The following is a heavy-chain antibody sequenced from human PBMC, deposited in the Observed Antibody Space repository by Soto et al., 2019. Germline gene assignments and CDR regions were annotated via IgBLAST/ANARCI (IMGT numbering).Heavy chain of an antibody. CDR2: VHADGCEK. CDR1: GFTFSSYS. Sequence: PWGSMSLSCAASGFTFSSYSMSWVRQAHRKGLEWEANVHADGCEKYYVYSLKGRFLVSRDNAKNSPYREMNSLRAAGPAGGYCGKWGGAGSDNWYPGALDAVSS. CDR3: GKWGGAGSDN. V-gene: IGHV3-7*01. J-gene: IGHJ4*02. D-gene: IGHD3-16*01.